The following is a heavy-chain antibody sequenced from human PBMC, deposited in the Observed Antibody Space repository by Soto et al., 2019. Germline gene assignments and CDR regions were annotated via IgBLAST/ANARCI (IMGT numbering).Heavy chain of an antibody. CDR2: ISWNSGSI. Sequence: PGGSLRLSCAASRFTFDDYAMHWVRQAPGKGLEWVSGISWNSGSIGYADSVKGRFTISRDNAKNSLYLQMNSLRAEDTALYYCAKAEMATGHIDYWGQGTLVTVST. J-gene: IGHJ4*02. CDR3: AKAEMATGHIDY. D-gene: IGHD5-12*01. CDR1: RFTFDDYA. V-gene: IGHV3-9*01.